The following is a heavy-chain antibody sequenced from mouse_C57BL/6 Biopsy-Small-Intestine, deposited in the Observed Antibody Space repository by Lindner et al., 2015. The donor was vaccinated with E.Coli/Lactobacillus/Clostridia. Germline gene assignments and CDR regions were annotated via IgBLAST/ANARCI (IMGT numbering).Heavy chain of an antibody. D-gene: IGHD1-1*01. V-gene: IGHV14-2*01. CDR1: GFNIKDYY. CDR2: IDPEDGGT. Sequence: VQLQESGAELVKPGASVKLSCTASGFNIKDYYIHWVKQKTEQGLEWIGRIDPEDGGTKYAPKFQGKATITTDTSSNTACLQLSSLTSEDTAVYYCARLGYGSSPYWGQGTLVTISA. CDR3: ARLGYGSSPY. J-gene: IGHJ3*01.